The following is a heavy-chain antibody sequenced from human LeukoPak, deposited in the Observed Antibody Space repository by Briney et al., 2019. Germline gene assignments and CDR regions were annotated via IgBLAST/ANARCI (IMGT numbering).Heavy chain of an antibody. CDR2: IYPSDSDT. D-gene: IGHD6-13*01. V-gene: IGHV5-51*01. CDR1: GYSFTSYW. Sequence: GESLKISCKGSGYSFTSYWIGWVRQMPGKGLEWMGIIYPSDSDTRYSPSFQGQVTISADKSISTAYLQWSSLKASDTAMYYCARGPIAAAEGYYFDYWGQGTLVTVSS. J-gene: IGHJ4*02. CDR3: ARGPIAAAEGYYFDY.